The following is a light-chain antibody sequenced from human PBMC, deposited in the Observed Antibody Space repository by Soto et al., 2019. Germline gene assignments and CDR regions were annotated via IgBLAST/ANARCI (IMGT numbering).Light chain of an antibody. CDR2: VAF. J-gene: IGKJ5*01. V-gene: IGKV1-39*01. CDR1: QSIALS. Sequence: DIQMTQSPSSLYASVGDTVTMTCRASQSIALSVNWYQQKPGKAPKLLIYVAFTLESRVPSRFSGSGSGTEFTLTIRSLQPEDFATYYCQQRFRSPITFGQGTRLE. CDR3: QQRFRSPIT.